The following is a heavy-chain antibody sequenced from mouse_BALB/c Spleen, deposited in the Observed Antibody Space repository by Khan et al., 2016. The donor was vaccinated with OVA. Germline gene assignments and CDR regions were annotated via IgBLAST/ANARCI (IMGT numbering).Heavy chain of an antibody. V-gene: IGHV5-6-5*01. CDR2: ISSGGTT. Sequence: EVELVESGGGLVKPGGSLKLSCAASGFTFSSYAMSWVRQTPEKRLEWVASISSGGTTYYPDSVKGRFTISSDNARNILYLQMSSLRSEDTAMYYCARAGIYYYGSSYDYAMDHWGQGTSVTVSS. D-gene: IGHD1-1*01. CDR1: GFTFSSYA. J-gene: IGHJ4*01. CDR3: ARAGIYYYGSSYDYAMDH.